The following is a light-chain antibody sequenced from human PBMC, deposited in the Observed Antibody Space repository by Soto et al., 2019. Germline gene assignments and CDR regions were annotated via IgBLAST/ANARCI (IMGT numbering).Light chain of an antibody. V-gene: IGKV3-15*01. Sequence: EIVMTQSPATLSVSPGERATLSCRASRSVSSNLAWYQQKPGQAPRLLIYGASTRATGIPARFSGSGSGTEFTLTFSSLQSEDFAVYYCQQYNNWPLAFGGGTKVDIK. CDR1: RSVSSN. CDR3: QQYNNWPLA. CDR2: GAS. J-gene: IGKJ4*01.